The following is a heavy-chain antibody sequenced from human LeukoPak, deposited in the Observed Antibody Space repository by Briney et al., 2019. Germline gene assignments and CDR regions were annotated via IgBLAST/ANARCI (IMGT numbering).Heavy chain of an antibody. D-gene: IGHD2-21*01. V-gene: IGHV3-7*04. CDR3: VRAYHPGGWFDP. CDR2: INEDGSEI. J-gene: IGHJ5*02. Sequence: GGSLRLSCAASGFTFSSYWMTWVRQAPGKGLEWVASINEDGSEIHYVDSVKGRFTISRDNAKDSLYLQMNSLTAEDTAMYYCVRAYHPGGWFDPWGQGTLVTVSS. CDR1: GFTFSSYW.